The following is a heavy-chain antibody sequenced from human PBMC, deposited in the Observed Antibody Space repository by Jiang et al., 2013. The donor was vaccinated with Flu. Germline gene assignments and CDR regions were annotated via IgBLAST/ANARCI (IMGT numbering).Heavy chain of an antibody. CDR1: GFTFSSYG. Sequence: GGGVVQPGRSLRLSCAASGFTFSSYGMHWVRQAPGKGLEWVAIISYDGSNKDYADSVKGRFTISRDNSKNTVYLQMNSLRDEDTAVYYCARPPGVGATVWRDAFDIWGQGTMVTVSS. D-gene: IGHD1-26*01. J-gene: IGHJ3*02. V-gene: IGHV3-30-3*01. CDR2: ISYDGSNK. CDR3: ARPPGVGATVWRDAFDI.